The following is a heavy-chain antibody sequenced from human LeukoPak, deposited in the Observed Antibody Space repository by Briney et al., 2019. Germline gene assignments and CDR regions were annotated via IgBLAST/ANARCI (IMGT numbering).Heavy chain of an antibody. CDR3: AKAAAFYYDSSGYYDGAFDI. J-gene: IGHJ3*02. Sequence: SETLSLTCTVSGGSISSYYWNWIRQPAGKGLEWLGRIYSSSGSTNYNPSLKSRVTMSVDMSKNQFSLKLTSVTAADTAVYYCAKAAAFYYDSSGYYDGAFDIWGQGTMVTISS. V-gene: IGHV4-4*07. CDR2: IYSSSGST. CDR1: GGSISSYY. D-gene: IGHD3-22*01.